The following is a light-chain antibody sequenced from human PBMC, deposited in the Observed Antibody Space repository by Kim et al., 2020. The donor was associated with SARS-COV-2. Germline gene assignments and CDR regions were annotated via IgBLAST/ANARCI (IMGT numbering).Light chain of an antibody. V-gene: IGLV4-69*01. J-gene: IGLJ2*01. CDR2: LNSDGSH. Sequence: ASVKLTCTLSSGHSSYAIAGHQQQPEKGPRYLMKLNSDGSHSKGDGIPDRFSGSSSGAERYLTISSLQSEDEADYYCQTWGTGTVVFGGGTQLTVL. CDR3: QTWGTGTVV. CDR1: SGHSSYA.